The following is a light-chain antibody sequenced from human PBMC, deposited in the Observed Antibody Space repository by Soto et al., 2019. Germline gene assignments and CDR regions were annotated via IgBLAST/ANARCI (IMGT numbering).Light chain of an antibody. Sequence: EIVMTQSPATLSVSPGERATLSCRASQSFISSLAWYQHKTVQAPRLLIYSASSRATGTPDRFSGSGSGTDFTLSINRLEPEDFALYYCQQYGSSPPTFGQGTKVDI. CDR1: QSFISS. J-gene: IGKJ1*01. V-gene: IGKV3-20*01. CDR2: SAS. CDR3: QQYGSSPPT.